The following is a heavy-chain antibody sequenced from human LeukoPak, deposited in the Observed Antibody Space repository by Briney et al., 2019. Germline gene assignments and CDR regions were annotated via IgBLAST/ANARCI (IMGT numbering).Heavy chain of an antibody. CDR2: INGDGSYT. D-gene: IGHD4-17*01. Sequence: GGSLRLSCEASGFTFSRYWMHWVRQAPGKGLEWVSRINGDGSYTNYADSVKGRFTISRDKAKNKLYLQMNSLRAEVTAVYFCARDSIEDDYGDYVGDYWGQGTLVTVS. J-gene: IGHJ4*02. CDR3: ARDSIEDDYGDYVGDY. CDR1: GFTFSRYW. V-gene: IGHV3-74*01.